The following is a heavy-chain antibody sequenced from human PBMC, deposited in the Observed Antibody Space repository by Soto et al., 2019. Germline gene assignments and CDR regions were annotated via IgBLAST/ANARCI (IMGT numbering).Heavy chain of an antibody. CDR2: IYYSGST. CDR1: GGSISSYY. D-gene: IGHD2-2*01. J-gene: IGHJ3*02. Sequence: SETLSLTCTFSGGSISSYYWSWIRQPPGKGLEWIGYIYYSGSTNYNPSLKSRVTISVDTFKNQFSLKLNSVTAADTAVYYCAKGVDCSSTSCYRSAFDIWGQGTMVTVSS. V-gene: IGHV4-59*01. CDR3: AKGVDCSSTSCYRSAFDI.